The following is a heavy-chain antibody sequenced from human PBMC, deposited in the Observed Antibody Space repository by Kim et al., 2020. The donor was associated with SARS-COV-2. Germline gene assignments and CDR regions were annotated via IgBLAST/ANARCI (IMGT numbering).Heavy chain of an antibody. V-gene: IGHV1-69*13. D-gene: IGHD6-6*01. Sequence: SVKVSCKASGGTFSSYAISWVRQAPGQGLEWMGGIIPIFGTANYAQKFQGRVTITADESTSTAYMELSSLRSEDTAVYYCGVSAGYSSSSVGNRIRDYWGQGTLVTVSS. CDR1: GGTFSSYA. CDR2: IIPIFGTA. J-gene: IGHJ4*02. CDR3: GVSAGYSSSSVGNRIRDY.